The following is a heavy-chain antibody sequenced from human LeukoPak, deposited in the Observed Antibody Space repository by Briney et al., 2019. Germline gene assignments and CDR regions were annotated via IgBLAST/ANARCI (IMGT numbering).Heavy chain of an antibody. J-gene: IGHJ6*02. CDR2: ISAYNGNT. CDR3: ARDWGDYCLTGPCGMDV. CDR1: GYTFTSYG. D-gene: IGHD4-17*01. V-gene: IGHV1-18*01. Sequence: ASVKVSCKASGYTFTSYGISWVRQAPGQGLEWMGWISAYNGNTNYAQKLQGRVTMTTGTSTSTAYMELRSLRSDDTAVYYCARDWGDYCLTGPCGMDVWGQGTTVTVSS.